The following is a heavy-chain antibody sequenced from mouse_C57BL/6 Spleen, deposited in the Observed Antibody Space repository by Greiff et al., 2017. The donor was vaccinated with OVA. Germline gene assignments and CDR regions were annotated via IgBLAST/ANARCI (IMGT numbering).Heavy chain of an antibody. D-gene: IGHD1-1*01. J-gene: IGHJ1*03. V-gene: IGHV1-50*01. CDR2: IDPSASYT. CDR1: GYTFTSYW. Sequence: QVQLQQPGAELVKPGASVKLSCKASGYTFTSYWMQWVKQRPGQGLEWIGEIDPSASYTNYNQKFKGKATLTVDTSSSTAYMQLSRLTCEDSAVYCCAWTTTIVAAYWYFDVWGRGTTVTVSS. CDR3: AWTTTIVAAYWYFDV.